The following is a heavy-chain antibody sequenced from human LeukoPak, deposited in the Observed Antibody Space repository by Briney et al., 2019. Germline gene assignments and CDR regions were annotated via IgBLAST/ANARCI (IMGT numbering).Heavy chain of an antibody. Sequence: PSETLSLTCSVSGYSISRGYHWAWVRQPLGKGLEWIGSVHHSGATYYNPSLNSRLTISADTSKNQFSLKMDSVTAADTAVYYCARINFNPDYWGQGTLVSVSS. V-gene: IGHV4-38-2*02. J-gene: IGHJ4*02. D-gene: IGHD1-14*01. CDR2: VHHSGAT. CDR1: GYSISRGYH. CDR3: ARINFNPDY.